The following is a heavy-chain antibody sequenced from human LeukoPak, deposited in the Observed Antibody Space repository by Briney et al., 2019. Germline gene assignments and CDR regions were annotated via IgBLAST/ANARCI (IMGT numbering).Heavy chain of an antibody. J-gene: IGHJ4*02. Sequence: GSLRLSCTASGFTFSDYWMTWVRQPPGKGLEWIGEIYHSGSTNYNPSLKSRVTISVDKSKNQFSLKLSSVTAADTAVYYCARDAAVAFDYWGQGTLVTVSS. CDR1: GFTFSDYW. D-gene: IGHD6-13*01. CDR2: IYHSGST. V-gene: IGHV4-4*02. CDR3: ARDAAVAFDY.